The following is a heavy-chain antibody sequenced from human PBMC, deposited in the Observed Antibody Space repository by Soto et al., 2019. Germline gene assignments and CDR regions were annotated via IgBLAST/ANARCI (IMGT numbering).Heavy chain of an antibody. Sequence: QVQLVQSGAEVKKPGASVKVSCKASGYTFTSYGISWVRQAPGQGLEWMGWISAYSGNKNYSQKLQSRVTMTTDTYTSTAYMELRSLRSDDTAVYYCARDTAMALPDAWGQGTLVTVSS. V-gene: IGHV1-18*01. CDR2: ISAYSGNK. D-gene: IGHD5-18*01. J-gene: IGHJ4*02. CDR3: ARDTAMALPDA. CDR1: GYTFTSYG.